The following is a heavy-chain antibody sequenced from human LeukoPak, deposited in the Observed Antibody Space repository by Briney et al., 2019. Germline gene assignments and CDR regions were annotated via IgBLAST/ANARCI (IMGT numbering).Heavy chain of an antibody. CDR3: ARSILHYDILTGYSSSYYGMDV. V-gene: IGHV3-21*01. Sequence: GGSLRLSCAASGFTFSSYAMSWVRQAPGKGLEWVSSISSSSSYIYYADSVKGRFTISRDNAKNSLYLQMNSLRAEDTAVYYCARSILHYDILTGYSSSYYGMDVWGQGTTVTVSS. D-gene: IGHD3-9*01. J-gene: IGHJ6*02. CDR1: GFTFSSYA. CDR2: ISSSSSYI.